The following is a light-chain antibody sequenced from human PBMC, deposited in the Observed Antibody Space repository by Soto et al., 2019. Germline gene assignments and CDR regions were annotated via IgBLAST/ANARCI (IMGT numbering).Light chain of an antibody. J-gene: IGKJ1*01. CDR1: QSVSTK. V-gene: IGKV3-15*01. Sequence: EILMTQSPATLSVSPGETATLSCRASQSVSTKLAWYQQKPGQAPRLLINGASTRATGIPARFSGRGSGTDFTLTVSGLEPEDCAVYYCQQYGGARWTFGQGTKVDIK. CDR2: GAS. CDR3: QQYGGARWT.